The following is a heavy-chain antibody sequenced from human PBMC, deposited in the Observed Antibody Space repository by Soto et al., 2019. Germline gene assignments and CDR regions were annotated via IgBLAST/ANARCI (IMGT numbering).Heavy chain of an antibody. D-gene: IGHD3-9*01. Sequence: ASVKVSCKASGYTFTSYAMHWVRQAPGQRLEWMGWINAGNGNTKYSQKFQGRVTITRDTSASTAYMELSSLRSEDTAVYYCARESGDTLTGYPHWGQGTLVTVSS. V-gene: IGHV1-3*01. CDR3: ARESGDTLTGYPH. CDR1: GYTFTSYA. J-gene: IGHJ4*02. CDR2: INAGNGNT.